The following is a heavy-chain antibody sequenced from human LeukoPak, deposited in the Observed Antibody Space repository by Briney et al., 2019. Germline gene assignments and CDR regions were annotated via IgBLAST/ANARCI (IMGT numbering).Heavy chain of an antibody. V-gene: IGHV1-69*13. CDR3: ARHMVRGVIEMVFDY. D-gene: IGHD3-10*01. CDR1: GGTFSSYA. J-gene: IGHJ4*02. Sequence: SVKVSCKASGGTFSSYAISWVRQAPGQGLEWMGGIIPIFGTANYAQKFQGRVTITADEPTSTAYMELSSLRSEDTAVYYCARHMVRGVIEMVFDYWGQGTLVTVSS. CDR2: IIPIFGTA.